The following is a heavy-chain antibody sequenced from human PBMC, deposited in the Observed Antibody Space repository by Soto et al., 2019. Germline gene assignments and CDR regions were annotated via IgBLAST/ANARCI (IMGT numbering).Heavy chain of an antibody. CDR1: GFTFSDHY. J-gene: IGHJ5*02. CDR2: SRNKANSYTT. CDR3: ARDRGS. Sequence: EVQLVESGGGLVQPGGSLRLSCAASGFTFSDHYMDWVRQAPGKGLEWVGRSRNKANSYTTEYAASVRGRFTISRDDSKISLYLQMNSRKTEDTAVYYCARDRGSWGQGALVTVSS. V-gene: IGHV3-72*01.